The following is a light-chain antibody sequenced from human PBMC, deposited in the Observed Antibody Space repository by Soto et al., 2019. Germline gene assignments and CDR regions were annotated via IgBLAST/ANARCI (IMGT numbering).Light chain of an antibody. V-gene: IGKV1-39*01. J-gene: IGKJ1*01. CDR1: QSISTY. CDR2: DSS. Sequence: DIQLTQSPSSLSASVGDRITIPCRASQSISTYLNWYQQKPGEAPTLLVYDSSTLQSGVPSRFSGSGCGAEFTLTVSSLQPEDFATYYCQQSYSNPTWTFGQGTKV. CDR3: QQSYSNPTWT.